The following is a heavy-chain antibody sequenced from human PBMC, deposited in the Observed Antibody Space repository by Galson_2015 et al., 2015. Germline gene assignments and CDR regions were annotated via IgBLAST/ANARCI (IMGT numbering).Heavy chain of an antibody. CDR1: GFTFSSYG. CDR2: ISYDGSNK. J-gene: IGHJ3*02. V-gene: IGHV3-30*18. D-gene: IGHD5-12*01. CDR3: AKDHAVGLRMAFDI. Sequence: SLRLSCAASGFTFSSYGMHWVRQAPGKGLEWVAVISYDGSNKYYADSVKGRFTISRDNSKNTLYLQMNSLRAEDTAVYYCAKDHAVGLRMAFDIWGQGTMVTVSS.